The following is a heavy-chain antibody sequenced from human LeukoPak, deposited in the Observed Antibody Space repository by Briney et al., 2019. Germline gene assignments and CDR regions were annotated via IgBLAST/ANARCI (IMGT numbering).Heavy chain of an antibody. Sequence: GGSLRLSCTASGFIFSNYDMHWVRQAPGKGLEWLAIVWYDGSDKYYADSVKGRFTVSRDNSKNTLYLQMNSLRVDDTAVYYCARDLNREDFDYWGQGTLVAVSS. CDR1: GFIFSNYD. J-gene: IGHJ4*02. CDR2: VWYDGSDK. CDR3: ARDLNREDFDY. V-gene: IGHV3-33*08. D-gene: IGHD3-9*01.